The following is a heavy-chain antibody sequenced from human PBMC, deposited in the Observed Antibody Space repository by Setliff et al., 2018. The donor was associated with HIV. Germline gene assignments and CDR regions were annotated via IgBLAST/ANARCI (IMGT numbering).Heavy chain of an antibody. CDR2: INHSGTS. Sequence: SETLSLTCAVYGGSISGYSWNWIRQPPGKGLEWIGEINHSGTSNYNPSLKSRVSISVDTSKNQFSLRVNSVNAADTAVYYCARHYFGSGSPFDYWGQGAPVTVSS. J-gene: IGHJ4*02. CDR1: GGSISGYS. CDR3: ARHYFGSGSPFDY. D-gene: IGHD3-10*01. V-gene: IGHV4-34*01.